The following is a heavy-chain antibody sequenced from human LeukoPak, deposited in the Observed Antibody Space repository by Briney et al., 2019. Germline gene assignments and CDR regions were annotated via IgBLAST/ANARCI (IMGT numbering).Heavy chain of an antibody. Sequence: GGSLRLSCAASGFSFSTYSMNWVRQAPGKGLEWLSYISSSSSPIYYADSVKGRFTISRDNAKNSLYLDMNSLRDEDTAVYYCAKEDSGRFHWGQGTLVTVSS. CDR3: AKEDSGRFH. D-gene: IGHD6-19*01. CDR1: GFSFSTYS. V-gene: IGHV3-48*02. CDR2: ISSSSSPI. J-gene: IGHJ4*02.